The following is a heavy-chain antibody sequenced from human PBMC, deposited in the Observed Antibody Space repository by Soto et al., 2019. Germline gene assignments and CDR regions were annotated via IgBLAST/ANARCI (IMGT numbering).Heavy chain of an antibody. V-gene: IGHV5-51*01. D-gene: IGHD3-3*01. CDR2: IYPGDSVT. CDR3: ARHISNLRYYYTAKEV. CDR1: GYTFTYYW. J-gene: IGHJ6*02. Sequence: GESLKISCNGSGYTFTYYWIGWVRPLPGKGQEWMGIIYPGDSVTGYSPSFQGHVTITVDKSTSTAYLQWNSLKAPDTAMSFSARHISNLRYYYTAKEVWGQGTRVTVSS.